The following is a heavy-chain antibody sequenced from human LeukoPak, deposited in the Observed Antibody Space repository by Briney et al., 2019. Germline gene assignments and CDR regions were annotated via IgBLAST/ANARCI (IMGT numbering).Heavy chain of an antibody. CDR3: ARRWSYYFDY. J-gene: IGHJ4*02. CDR1: GYTFTCYD. CDR2: MNPNSANT. D-gene: IGHD4-23*01. Sequence: ASVKVSCKASGYTFTCYDINWVRQATGQGLEWMGWMNPNSANTGYEQKFQGRVTITRNTSISTAYMELSSLRSEDTAVYYCARRWSYYFDYWGQGTLVTVSS. V-gene: IGHV1-8*03.